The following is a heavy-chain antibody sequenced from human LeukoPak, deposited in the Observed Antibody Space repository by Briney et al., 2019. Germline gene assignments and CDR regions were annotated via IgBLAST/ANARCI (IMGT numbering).Heavy chain of an antibody. CDR2: ISGSGDNT. V-gene: IGHV3-23*01. Sequence: GGSLRLSCAASGFTFSTYAMTWVRQAPGKGLEWVSTISGSGDNTYYADSVKGRFTISRDNSKNTLYLQMNSLRAEDTALYYCAKDSKGYGSGWDLDYWGQGTLVTVSS. CDR3: AKDSKGYGSGWDLDY. D-gene: IGHD6-19*01. CDR1: GFTFSTYA. J-gene: IGHJ4*02.